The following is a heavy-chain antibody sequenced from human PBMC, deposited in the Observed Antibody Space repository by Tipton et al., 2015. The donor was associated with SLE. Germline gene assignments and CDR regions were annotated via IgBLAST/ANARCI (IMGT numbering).Heavy chain of an antibody. Sequence: TLSLTCTVSGGSISSSSYYWGWIRQPPGKGLEWIGSIYYRGSTYYNPSLKSRVTISVDTSKNQFSLKLSSVTAADTAVYYCARDGTGVRDFDYWGQGTLVTVSS. V-gene: IGHV4-39*07. CDR1: GGSISSSSYY. CDR3: ARDGTGVRDFDY. CDR2: IYYRGST. J-gene: IGHJ4*02. D-gene: IGHD2-8*02.